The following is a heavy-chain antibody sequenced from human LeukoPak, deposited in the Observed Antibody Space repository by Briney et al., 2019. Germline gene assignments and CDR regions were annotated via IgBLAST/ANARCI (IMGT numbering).Heavy chain of an antibody. CDR1: GGSISSYY. Sequence: SETLSLTCTVSGGSISSYYWSWIRQPPGKGLEWIGYISYTGSTKYNPSLKSRVTISVDTSKNQFSLKLNSVTAADTAVYYCASLYPPSGSFSNFDFWGQGTLVTVSS. CDR3: ASLYPPSGSFSNFDF. V-gene: IGHV4-59*08. J-gene: IGHJ4*02. CDR2: ISYTGST. D-gene: IGHD1-26*01.